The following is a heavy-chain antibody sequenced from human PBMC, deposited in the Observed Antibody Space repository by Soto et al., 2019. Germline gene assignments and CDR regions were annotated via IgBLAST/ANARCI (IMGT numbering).Heavy chain of an antibody. Sequence: QVQLVESGGGVVQPGRSLRLSCAASGFTFSSYAMHWVRQAPGKGLEWVAVISYDGSNKYYADSVKGRFTISRDNSKNTLSLQMNSLRAEDTAVYYCARAVGGRFGELYYYYGMDVWGQGTTVTFSS. CDR2: ISYDGSNK. CDR3: ARAVGGRFGELYYYYGMDV. V-gene: IGHV3-30-3*01. J-gene: IGHJ6*02. D-gene: IGHD3-10*01. CDR1: GFTFSSYA.